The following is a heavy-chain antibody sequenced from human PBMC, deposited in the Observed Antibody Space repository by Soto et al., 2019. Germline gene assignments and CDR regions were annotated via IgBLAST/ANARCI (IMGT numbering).Heavy chain of an antibody. Sequence: QVQLVESGGGVVQPGRSLRLSCAASGFTFSSYDMHWVRQAPGKGLEWVALISYDGSNKYYADSVKGRFTISRDISKNTLYLQMNSLRAEDTAVYYCAKGMRLLWFGESYLDYWGQGTLVTVSS. CDR1: GFTFSSYD. CDR2: ISYDGSNK. V-gene: IGHV3-30*18. CDR3: AKGMRLLWFGESYLDY. J-gene: IGHJ4*02. D-gene: IGHD3-10*01.